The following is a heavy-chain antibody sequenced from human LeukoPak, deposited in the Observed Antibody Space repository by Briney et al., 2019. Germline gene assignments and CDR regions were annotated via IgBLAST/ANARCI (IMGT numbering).Heavy chain of an antibody. V-gene: IGHV3-23*01. CDR2: ISGSGSSI. J-gene: IGHJ4*02. CDR3: AKSSYYDSSGYYREYYFDY. CDR1: GFTFSNYA. Sequence: GGSLRLSCAASGFTFSNYAMSWVRQAPGRGLEWVSSISGSGSSIYYEDSVKGRFTISRDSSRNTLYLQMNSLRAEDTAVYYCAKSSYYDSSGYYREYYFDYWGQGTLVTVSS. D-gene: IGHD3-22*01.